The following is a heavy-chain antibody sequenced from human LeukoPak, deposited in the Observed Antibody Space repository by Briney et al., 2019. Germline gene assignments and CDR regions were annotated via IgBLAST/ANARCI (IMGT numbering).Heavy chain of an antibody. Sequence: ASETLSLTCIVSGGSISRGSYYWNWIRQPAGKGLEWMGRVYNSGSTNYNPSLKSRVTISTDTSKNQFSLKLSSVTAADTAVYYCARQTFGALYFDSWGQGTLVTVSS. CDR1: GGSISRGSYY. D-gene: IGHD3-10*01. V-gene: IGHV4-61*02. CDR3: ARQTFGALYFDS. J-gene: IGHJ4*02. CDR2: VYNSGST.